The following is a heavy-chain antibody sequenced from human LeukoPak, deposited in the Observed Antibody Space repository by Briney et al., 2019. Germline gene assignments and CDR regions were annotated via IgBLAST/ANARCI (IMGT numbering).Heavy chain of an antibody. J-gene: IGHJ3*02. Sequence: SETLSLTRTVSGGSISSHYWSWIRQPPGKGLEWIGYIYYSGSTNYNPSLKSRVTISVDTSKNQFSLKLSSVTAADTAVYYCARGSSSWDDAFDIWGQGTMVTVSS. D-gene: IGHD6-13*01. CDR2: IYYSGST. CDR3: ARGSSSWDDAFDI. V-gene: IGHV4-59*11. CDR1: GGSISSHY.